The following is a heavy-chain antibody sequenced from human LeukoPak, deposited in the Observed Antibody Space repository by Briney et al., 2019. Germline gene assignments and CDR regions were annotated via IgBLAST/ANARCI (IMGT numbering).Heavy chain of an antibody. J-gene: IGHJ5*02. CDR1: GYSISSGYY. CDR3: ARPQGGIPNWFDP. Sequence: PSETLSLNCTVSGYSISSGYYWGWVRQPPGEGLEWIGGIYHSGSTYYNPSLKSRVTISVDTSKNQFALKLSSVTAADTAVYYCARPQGGIPNWFDPWGQGTLVTVSS. V-gene: IGHV4-38-2*02. D-gene: IGHD2-15*01. CDR2: IYHSGST.